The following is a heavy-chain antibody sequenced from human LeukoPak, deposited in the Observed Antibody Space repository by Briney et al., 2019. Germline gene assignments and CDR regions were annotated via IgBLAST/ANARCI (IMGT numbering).Heavy chain of an antibody. V-gene: IGHV5-10-1*01. Sequence: GEPLKISCKGSGYRFNSYWINWVRQVPGRGLEWMGTIDPSDSYTKYNPSFQGHVTISADKSISTAYLQWSSLKASDTAMYYCARPLSSGYYGGGFDIWGQGTMVTVSS. CDR3: ARPLSSGYYGGGFDI. J-gene: IGHJ3*02. CDR1: GYRFNSYW. D-gene: IGHD3-22*01. CDR2: IDPSDSYT.